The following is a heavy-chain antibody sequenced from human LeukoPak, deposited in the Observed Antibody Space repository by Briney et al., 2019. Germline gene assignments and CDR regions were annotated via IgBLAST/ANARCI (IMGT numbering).Heavy chain of an antibody. D-gene: IGHD3-10*01. CDR3: ARAMVREVMDAFDI. Sequence: GGSLRLSCAASGFTFSSYSMNWVRQAPGKGLEWVSSISSSSSYIYYADSVKGRFTISRDNAKNSLYLQMNSLRAEDTAVYYCARAMVREVMDAFDIWGQGTMVTVSS. J-gene: IGHJ3*02. CDR1: GFTFSSYS. CDR2: ISSSSSYI. V-gene: IGHV3-21*01.